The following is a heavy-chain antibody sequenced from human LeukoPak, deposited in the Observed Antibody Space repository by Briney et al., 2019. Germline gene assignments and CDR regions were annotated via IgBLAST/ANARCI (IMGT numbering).Heavy chain of an antibody. V-gene: IGHV5-51*01. D-gene: IGHD6-19*01. CDR3: ARLEPIAVAGTYYFDY. CDR2: IYPGDSDT. J-gene: IGHJ4*02. Sequence: KPGESLKISCKGSGYSFTSYWIGWVRQMPGKGLEWMGIIYPGDSDTRYSPSFQGQVTISADKSISTAYLQWSSLKASDTAMYYCARLEPIAVAGTYYFDYWGQGTLVTVSS. CDR1: GYSFTSYW.